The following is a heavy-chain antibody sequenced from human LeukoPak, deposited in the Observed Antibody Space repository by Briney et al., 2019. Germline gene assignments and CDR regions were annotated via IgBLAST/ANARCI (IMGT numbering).Heavy chain of an antibody. CDR2: IRYDGSNK. CDR3: AKDSGNSDYFDY. J-gene: IGHJ4*02. CDR1: GFTFSSYG. V-gene: IGHV3-30*02. Sequence: GGSLRLSCAASGFTFSSYGMHWFRQAPGKGLEWVAFIRYDGSNKYYADSVKGRFTISRDNSKNTLYLQMNSLRAEDTAVYYCAKDSGNSDYFDYWGQGTLVTVSS. D-gene: IGHD4-23*01.